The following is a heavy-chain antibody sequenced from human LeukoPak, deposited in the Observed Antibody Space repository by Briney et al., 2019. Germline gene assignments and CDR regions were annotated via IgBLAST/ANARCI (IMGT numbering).Heavy chain of an antibody. J-gene: IGHJ6*02. V-gene: IGHV1-69*04. D-gene: IGHD4-17*01. CDR2: IIPIFGIA. CDR1: GGTFNSYA. Sequence: EASVKVSCKASGGTFNSYAISWVRQAPGQGLEWMGRIIPIFGIANYAQKFQGRVTITADKSTSTAYMELSSLRSEDTAVYYCARSVDGDYVPYYYGMDVWGQGTTVTVSS. CDR3: ARSVDGDYVPYYYGMDV.